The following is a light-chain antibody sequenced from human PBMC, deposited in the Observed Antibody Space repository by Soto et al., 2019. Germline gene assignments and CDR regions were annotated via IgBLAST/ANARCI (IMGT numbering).Light chain of an antibody. Sequence: QSALTQPTSVSGSPGQSITISCTGNGNDIGAYNYVSWYQQHPGKAPKLMISEVSRRPSGVPERFSGSKSGNTASLTVSGLQADDEAHYYCSSYAGSNNFVFGTGTKLTVL. CDR1: GNDIGAYNY. CDR3: SSYAGSNNFV. CDR2: EVS. V-gene: IGLV2-8*01. J-gene: IGLJ1*01.